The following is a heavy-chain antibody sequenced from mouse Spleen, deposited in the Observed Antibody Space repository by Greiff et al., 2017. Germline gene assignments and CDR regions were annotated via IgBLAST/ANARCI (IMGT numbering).Heavy chain of an antibody. J-gene: IGHJ3*01. Sequence: EVQLVESGGGLVKPGGSLKLSCAASGFTFSSYAMSWVRQTPEKRLEWVASISSGGSTYYPDSVKGRFTISRDNARNILYLQMSSLRSEDTAMYYCARGNYRAWFAYWGQGTLVTVS. CDR2: ISSGGST. CDR1: GFTFSSYA. CDR3: ARGNYRAWFAY. V-gene: IGHV5-6-5*01. D-gene: IGHD2-14*01.